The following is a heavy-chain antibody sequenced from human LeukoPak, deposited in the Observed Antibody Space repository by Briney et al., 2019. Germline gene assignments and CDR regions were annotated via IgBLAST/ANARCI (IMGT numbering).Heavy chain of an antibody. D-gene: IGHD6-19*01. V-gene: IGHV1-2*02. J-gene: IGHJ3*02. CDR1: GYTFTGYY. CDR2: INPNSGGT. Sequence: GASVKVSCKASGYTFTGYYMHWVRQAPGQGLEWMGWINPNSGGTKYAQKFQGGVTMTRDTSINTAYMEVRRLTSDDTAVYYCARERGTLAVAGDAVDIWGQGTMVTVSS. CDR3: ARERGTLAVAGDAVDI.